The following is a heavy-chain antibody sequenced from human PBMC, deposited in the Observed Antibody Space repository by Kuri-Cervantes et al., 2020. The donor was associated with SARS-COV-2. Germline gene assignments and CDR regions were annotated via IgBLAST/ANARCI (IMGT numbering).Heavy chain of an antibody. Sequence: SVKVSCKASGGTFSSHAITWVRHAPGQGLEWMGVFIPVSDTTNYAQTLQGRITISADKSTTTSYMELSSLTSIDTAVYYCAHITGTNGFGMDVWGQGTTVTVSS. CDR1: GGTFSSHA. J-gene: IGHJ6*02. D-gene: IGHD1-20*01. V-gene: IGHV1-69*06. CDR3: AHITGTNGFGMDV. CDR2: FIPVSDTT.